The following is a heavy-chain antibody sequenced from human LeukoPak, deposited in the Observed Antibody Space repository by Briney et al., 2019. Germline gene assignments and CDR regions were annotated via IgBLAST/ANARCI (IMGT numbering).Heavy chain of an antibody. CDR2: INPNSGGT. CDR3: ARDRISGSSSWLHYYYGMDV. J-gene: IGHJ6*02. CDR1: GYTFTGYY. Sequence: ASVTVSCKASGYTFTGYYMHWVRQAPGQGLEWMGWINPNSGGTNYAQKFQGRVTMTRDTSISTAYMELSRLRSDDTAVYYCARDRISGSSSWLHYYYGMDVWGQGTTVTVSS. V-gene: IGHV1-2*02. D-gene: IGHD6-13*01.